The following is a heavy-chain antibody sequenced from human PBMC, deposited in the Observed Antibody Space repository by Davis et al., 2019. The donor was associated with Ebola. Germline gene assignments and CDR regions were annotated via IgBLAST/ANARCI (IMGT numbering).Heavy chain of an antibody. CDR3: ARQYSGYDSLDY. Sequence: MPSETLSLTCAVYGGSFSGYYWSWIRQPPGKGLEWIGEINHSGSTNYNPSLKSRVTISVDTSKNQFSLKLSSVTAADTAVYYCARQYSGYDSLDYWGQGTLVTVSS. D-gene: IGHD5-12*01. CDR1: GGSFSGYY. J-gene: IGHJ4*02. V-gene: IGHV4-34*01. CDR2: INHSGST.